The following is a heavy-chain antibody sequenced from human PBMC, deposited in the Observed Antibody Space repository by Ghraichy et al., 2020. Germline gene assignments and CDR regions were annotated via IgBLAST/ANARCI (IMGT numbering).Heavy chain of an antibody. Sequence: SDTLSLTCAVSGYSISSGYYWGWIRQPPGKGLEWIGSIYHSGSTYYNPSLKSRVTISVDTSKNQFSLKLSSVTAADTAVYYCATDYYGSGSSPDYWGQGTLVTVSS. D-gene: IGHD3-10*01. CDR2: IYHSGST. CDR1: GYSISSGYY. V-gene: IGHV4-38-2*01. J-gene: IGHJ4*01. CDR3: ATDYYGSGSSPDY.